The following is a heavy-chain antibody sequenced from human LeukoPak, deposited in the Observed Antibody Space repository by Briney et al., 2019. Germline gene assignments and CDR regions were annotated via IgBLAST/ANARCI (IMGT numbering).Heavy chain of an antibody. J-gene: IGHJ3*02. CDR3: ARTDGGYSYGFDAFNI. CDR1: GGSISSSSYY. Sequence: SETLSLTCTVSGGSISSSSYYWGWIRQPPGKGLEWIGSTYYSGSTYYNPSLKSRVTISVDTSKNQFSLKLSSVTAADTAVYYCARTDGGYSYGFDAFNIWGQGTMVTVSS. D-gene: IGHD5-18*01. V-gene: IGHV4-39*01. CDR2: TYYSGST.